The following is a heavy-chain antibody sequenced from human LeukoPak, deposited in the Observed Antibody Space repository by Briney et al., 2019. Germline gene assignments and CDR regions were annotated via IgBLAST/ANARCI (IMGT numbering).Heavy chain of an antibody. CDR1: GFTFSSYS. CDR3: ARDGPKYCSNGVCYAPVDP. Sequence: GGSLRLSCAASGFTFSSYSMNWVRQAPGKGLEWVSSIGSGSSYIYYADSVKGRFTICRDNGKNSLYLQMNSLRAEDTAVYYCARDGPKYCSNGVCYAPVDPWGQGTLVTVSS. J-gene: IGHJ5*02. CDR2: IGSGSSYI. D-gene: IGHD2-8*01. V-gene: IGHV3-21*01.